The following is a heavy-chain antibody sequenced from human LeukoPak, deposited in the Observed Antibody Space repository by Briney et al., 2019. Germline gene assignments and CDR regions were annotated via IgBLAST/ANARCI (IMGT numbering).Heavy chain of an antibody. CDR3: AKNSRGGYSDY. D-gene: IGHD6-19*01. CDR2: ISTYTVYS. J-gene: IGHJ4*02. Sequence: ASVKVSCKASGYTFTSSGISWVRQAPGQGLEWMGWISTYTVYSKYAQNLQGRVTMTADTSTSTAYMELSSLRSDDTAMYYCAKNSRGGYSDYWGQGTLVTVSS. CDR1: GYTFTSSG. V-gene: IGHV1-18*01.